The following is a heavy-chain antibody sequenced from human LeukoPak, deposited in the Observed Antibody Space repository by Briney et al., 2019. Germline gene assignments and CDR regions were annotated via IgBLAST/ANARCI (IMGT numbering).Heavy chain of an antibody. CDR1: GGSVSSGSYY. V-gene: IGHV3-74*01. Sequence: ETLSLTCTVSGGSVSSGSYYWSWVRQAPGKGLVWVSRIKSDGITITYADSVKGRFTISRDNAKNTLYLQMNSLRAEDTAVYYCLRDLNWSLDQWGQGTLVTVSS. D-gene: IGHD1-20*01. CDR3: LRDLNWSLDQ. J-gene: IGHJ4*02. CDR2: IKSDGITI.